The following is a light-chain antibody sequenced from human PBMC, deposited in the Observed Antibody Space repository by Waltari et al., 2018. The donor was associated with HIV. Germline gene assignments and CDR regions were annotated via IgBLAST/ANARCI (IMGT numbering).Light chain of an antibody. CDR1: QSVSSSD. V-gene: IGKV3-20*01. CDR3: QQYSNSLIT. J-gene: IGKJ5*01. Sequence: EIVLTQSPGTLSLSLGERGTLSCRASQSVSSSDLVWYQQRPGQTPRLLIYGASNRATGIPDRLSGSGSGTDFTLTISRLEPEDFVVYYCQQYSNSLITFGQGTRLEIK. CDR2: GAS.